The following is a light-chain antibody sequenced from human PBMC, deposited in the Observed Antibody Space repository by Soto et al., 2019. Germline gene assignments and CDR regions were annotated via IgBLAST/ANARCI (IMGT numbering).Light chain of an antibody. CDR1: QSVTSSY. Sequence: DIVLTQSPGTLSLSPGERATLSCRASQSVTSSYLALYQKKPGQAPRLLIHGGSSRATGIPDRFSGSGSGTDFTLTISRLEPEDFAVYYCQQYGSSPQTFGQGTK. J-gene: IGKJ1*01. CDR2: GGS. V-gene: IGKV3-20*01. CDR3: QQYGSSPQT.